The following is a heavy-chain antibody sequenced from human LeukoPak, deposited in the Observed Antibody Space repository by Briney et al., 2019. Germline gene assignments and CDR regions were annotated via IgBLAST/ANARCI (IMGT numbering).Heavy chain of an antibody. CDR1: GYTFTGYY. CDR3: ARIQTYYDFWSGYQLDY. V-gene: IGHV1-18*04. Sequence: ASVKVSCKASGYTFTGYYMHWVRQAPGQGLEWMGWISAYNGNTNYAQKLQSRVTMTTDTSTSTAYMELRSLRSDDTAVYYCARIQTYYDFWSGYQLDYWGQGTLVTVSS. CDR2: ISAYNGNT. D-gene: IGHD3-3*01. J-gene: IGHJ4*02.